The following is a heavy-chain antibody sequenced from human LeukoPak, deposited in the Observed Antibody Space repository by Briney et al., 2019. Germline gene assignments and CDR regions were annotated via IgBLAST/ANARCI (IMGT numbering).Heavy chain of an antibody. Sequence: PGGSLRLSCAASGFTFSSSAMSWVRQAPGKGLEWVSTICGSGGSTYYADSVKGRFTISRDNSKNTLYLQMNSLRAEDTAVYYCARAGRAVATYYYYMDVWGKGTTVTVSS. CDR3: ARAGRAVATYYYYMDV. D-gene: IGHD6-19*01. V-gene: IGHV3-23*01. J-gene: IGHJ6*03. CDR2: ICGSGGST. CDR1: GFTFSSSA.